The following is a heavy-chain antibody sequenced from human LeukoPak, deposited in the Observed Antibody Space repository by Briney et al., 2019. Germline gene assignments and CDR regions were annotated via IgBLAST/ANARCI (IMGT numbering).Heavy chain of an antibody. J-gene: IGHJ4*02. CDR1: GFTFSTYG. CDR3: ARETGPRIDAAGTDF. D-gene: IGHD6-13*01. CDR2: IFSDGIRK. Sequence: PGMSLSLSCATSGFTFSTYGMEWVRQAPGKGLEWVAIIFSDGIRKYYADSVKGRFTISRDISRSTLYLEMNSLSAEDTAVYYCARETGPRIDAAGTDFWGQGTLVTVSS. V-gene: IGHV3-30*12.